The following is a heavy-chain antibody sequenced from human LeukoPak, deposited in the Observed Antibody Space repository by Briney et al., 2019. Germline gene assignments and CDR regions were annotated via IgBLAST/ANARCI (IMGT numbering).Heavy chain of an antibody. CDR1: GHTFTGYY. Sequence: GASVKVSCKASGHTFTGYYMHWVRQAPGQGLEWMGWINPNSGGTNYAQKFQGRVTMTRDTSISTAYMELSRLRSDDTAVYYCARACSSTSCYGFDAFDIWGQGTMVTVSS. J-gene: IGHJ3*02. CDR3: ARACSSTSCYGFDAFDI. D-gene: IGHD2-2*01. V-gene: IGHV1-2*02. CDR2: INPNSGGT.